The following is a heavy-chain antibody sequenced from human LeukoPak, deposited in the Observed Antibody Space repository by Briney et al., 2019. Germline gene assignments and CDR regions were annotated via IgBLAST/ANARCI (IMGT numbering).Heavy chain of an antibody. CDR1: DLILGNAW. CDR2: IKSKTDGGTT. Sequence: GGSLRLSCAASDLILGNAWRSWPREVPGKGLNGVGRIKSKTDGGTTDYAAPVKGRFTISRDDSKNTLYLQMNSLKTEDTAVYYCTTEVTMVRGVIIGFDYWGQGTLVTVSS. CDR3: TTEVTMVRGVIIGFDY. J-gene: IGHJ4*02. D-gene: IGHD3-10*01. V-gene: IGHV3-15*01.